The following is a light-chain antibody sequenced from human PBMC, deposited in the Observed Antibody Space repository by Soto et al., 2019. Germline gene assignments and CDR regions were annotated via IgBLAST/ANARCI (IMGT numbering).Light chain of an antibody. V-gene: IGLV1-44*01. Sequence: QSVVTQPPSASGTPGQRVTISCSGSRSNIGSNTVNWYQQLPGTAPKLLIYSNNQRPSGVPERFSGSKSGTSASLAISGLQSEDEADYYCAAWDDSLNGPHVVFGGGTQLTVL. CDR1: RSNIGSNT. CDR3: AAWDDSLNGPHVV. CDR2: SNN. J-gene: IGLJ2*01.